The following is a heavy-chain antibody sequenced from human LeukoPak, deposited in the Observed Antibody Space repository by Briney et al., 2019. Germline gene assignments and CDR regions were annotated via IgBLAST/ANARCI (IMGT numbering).Heavy chain of an antibody. CDR3: ARHSVAGTILDY. CDR2: IYYSGNT. J-gene: IGHJ4*02. D-gene: IGHD6-19*01. V-gene: IGHV4-59*05. Sequence: KTSETLSLTCTVSGGSISSYYWSWIRQPPGKGLEWIGSIYYSGNTYYNPSLKSRVTISVDTSKNQFSLKLSSVTASDTAVYYCARHSVAGTILDYWGQGTLVTVSS. CDR1: GGSISSYY.